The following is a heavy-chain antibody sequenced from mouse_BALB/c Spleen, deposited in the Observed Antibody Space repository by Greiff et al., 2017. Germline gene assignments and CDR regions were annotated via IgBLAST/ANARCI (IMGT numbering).Heavy chain of an antibody. V-gene: IGHV14-3*02. CDR1: GFNIKDTY. CDR2: IDPANGNT. D-gene: IGHD2-1*01. Sequence: VQLQQSGAELVKPGASVKLSCTASGFNIKDTYMHWVKQRPEQGLEWIGRIDPANGNTIYDPKFQGKATITADTSSNTAYLQLSSLTSEDTAVYYCARRVYYGNYGDAMDYWGQGTSVTVSS. J-gene: IGHJ4*01. CDR3: ARRVYYGNYGDAMDY.